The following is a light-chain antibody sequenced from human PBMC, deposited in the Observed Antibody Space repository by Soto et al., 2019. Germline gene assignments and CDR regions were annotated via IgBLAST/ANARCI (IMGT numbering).Light chain of an antibody. V-gene: IGKV3-20*01. J-gene: IGKJ4*01. CDR2: GAS. CDR1: QSVSSSY. CDR3: QQYGSSPSLT. Sequence: EIVLTQSPGTLSLSPGERATLSCRASQSVSSSYLAWYQQKPGQAPRLLIYGASSSATGIPDRFSGSGSGTDFTLTISRLEPEDFAVYYFQQYGSSPSLTFGGGTKVEIK.